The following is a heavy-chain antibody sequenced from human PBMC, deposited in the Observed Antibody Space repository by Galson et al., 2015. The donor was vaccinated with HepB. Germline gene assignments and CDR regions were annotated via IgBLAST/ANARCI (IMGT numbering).Heavy chain of an antibody. CDR3: ARDYYDFGNGDFEDGLDI. CDR2: IVPNFNTA. V-gene: IGHV1-69*01. Sequence: SVKVSCQDSGGTFSRFAMRWVRQAPGQGLEWVGGIVPNFNTANYAQRFQGRVKITADESTRAVYLDLTILTSEDTAVYYCARDYYDFGNGDFEDGLDIWGQGTTVIVSS. CDR1: GGTFSRFA. D-gene: IGHD2-21*01. J-gene: IGHJ3*02.